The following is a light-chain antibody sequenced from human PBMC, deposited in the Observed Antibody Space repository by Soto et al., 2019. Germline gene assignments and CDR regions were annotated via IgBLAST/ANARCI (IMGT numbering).Light chain of an antibody. J-gene: IGKJ4*01. V-gene: IGKV1D-12*01. CDR1: QGISSW. CDR2: AAS. CDR3: PQENRFPLT. Sequence: DIQMTQSPSSVSASVGDRVTITCRASQGISSWLSWYQQKPWKAPKLLIHAASRLRRGVPSRFSRSGSGTDFTLTISSLQPEDFATYYGPQENRFPLTFGGGTKVEMK.